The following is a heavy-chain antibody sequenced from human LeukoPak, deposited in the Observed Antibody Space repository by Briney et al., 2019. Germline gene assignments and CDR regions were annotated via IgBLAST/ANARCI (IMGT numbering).Heavy chain of an antibody. CDR3: AKDEGSTAAYGGISDY. CDR2: ISGSGGST. V-gene: IGHV3-23*01. D-gene: IGHD6-13*01. J-gene: IGHJ4*02. Sequence: QTGGSLRLSCAASGFTFSSYAMSWVRQAPGKGLEWVSAISGSGGSTYYADSVKGRFTISRDNSKNTLYLQMNSLRAEDTAVYYCAKDEGSTAAYGGISDYWGQGTLVTVSS. CDR1: GFTFSSYA.